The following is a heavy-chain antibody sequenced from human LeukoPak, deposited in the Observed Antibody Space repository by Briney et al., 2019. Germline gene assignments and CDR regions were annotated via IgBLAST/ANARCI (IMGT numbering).Heavy chain of an antibody. CDR1: GGSISDYY. D-gene: IGHD3-3*01. V-gene: IGHV4-4*07. Sequence: SETLSLTCTVSGGSISDYYWSWIRQPAGKGLEWIGRFYPSGSTNYNPSLKSRVTMSADTSKNQFSLKLYSVTAADTAVYYCARDGDFWSGYFSLGYWGQGTLVTVPS. CDR2: FYPSGST. J-gene: IGHJ4*02. CDR3: ARDGDFWSGYFSLGY.